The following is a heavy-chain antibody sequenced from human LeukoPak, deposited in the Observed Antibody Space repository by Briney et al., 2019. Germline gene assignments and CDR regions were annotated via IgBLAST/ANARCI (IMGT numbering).Heavy chain of an antibody. V-gene: IGHV3-21*01. J-gene: IGHJ6*02. CDR3: ASLTYYYYYGMDV. Sequence: GSLRLSCAASGFTFSSYSMNWVRQAPGKGLEWVSSISSSSSYIYYADSVKGRFTISRDDAKNSLYLQMNSLRAEDTAVYYCASLTYYYYYGMDVWGQGTTVTVSS. D-gene: IGHD3-9*01. CDR1: GFTFSSYS. CDR2: ISSSSSYI.